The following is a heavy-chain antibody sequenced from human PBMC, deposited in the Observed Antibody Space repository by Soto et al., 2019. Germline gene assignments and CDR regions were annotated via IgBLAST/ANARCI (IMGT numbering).Heavy chain of an antibody. CDR2: IYYTGSP. V-gene: IGHV4-59*01. J-gene: IGHJ4*02. D-gene: IGHD2-15*01. Sequence: QLQLQESGPGLVKPSETLSLTCTVSGGSISLYYWTWIRQPPGKGLEWIGYIYYTGSPNYNPSPKSRVTISVDTSENQVSLKVSSVTAADTAVYYCARLYSASAAGRWLADYWGQGTLVTVSS. CDR3: ARLYSASAAGRWLADY. CDR1: GGSISLYY.